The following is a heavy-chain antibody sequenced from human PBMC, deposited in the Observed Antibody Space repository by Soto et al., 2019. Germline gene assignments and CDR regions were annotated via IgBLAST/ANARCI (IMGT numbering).Heavy chain of an antibody. Sequence: GGSLRLSCAASGFTFSNYWMSWVRQAPGKGLGWVANIKEDGSEKYYVDSVKGRFTISRDNAKNSLYLHMDSLRAEDTAVYYCARVPSIPKARVPDYWGQGTLVTVSS. J-gene: IGHJ4*02. CDR1: GFTFSNYW. CDR3: ARVPSIPKARVPDY. D-gene: IGHD2-2*01. CDR2: IKEDGSEK. V-gene: IGHV3-7*01.